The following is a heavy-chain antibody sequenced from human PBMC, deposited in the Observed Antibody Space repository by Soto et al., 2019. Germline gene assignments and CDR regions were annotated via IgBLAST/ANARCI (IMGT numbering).Heavy chain of an antibody. Sequence: GASVKVSCKASGYTFASSGISWGRQAPGQGLEWLGWISTDNGNTNYAQHLQGRVSLTTDTSTSTAYMDLRSLRSDDTAVYYCAAEKSLDGDSFDYWGQGTLVTVSS. J-gene: IGHJ4*02. CDR1: GYTFASSG. CDR3: AAEKSLDGDSFDY. CDR2: ISTDNGNT. V-gene: IGHV1-18*01. D-gene: IGHD3-10*01.